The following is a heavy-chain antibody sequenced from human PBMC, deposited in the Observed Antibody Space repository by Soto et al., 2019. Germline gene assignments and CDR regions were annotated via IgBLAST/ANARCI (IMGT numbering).Heavy chain of an antibody. V-gene: IGHV3-30-3*01. CDR1: GFTFSSYA. J-gene: IGHJ6*02. CDR2: ISYDGSNK. D-gene: IGHD4-17*01. CDR3: ARDRRYGDYEGSMGV. Sequence: QVQLVESGGGVVQPGRSLRLSCAASGFTFSSYAMHWVRQAPGKGLEWVAVISYDGSNKYYADSVKGRFTISRDNSKNTLYLQMNSLRAEDTAVYYCARDRRYGDYEGSMGVWGQGTTVTVSS.